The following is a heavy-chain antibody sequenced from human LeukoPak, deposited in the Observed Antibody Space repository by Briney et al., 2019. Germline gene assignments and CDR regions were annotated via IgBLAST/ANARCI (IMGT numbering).Heavy chain of an antibody. V-gene: IGHV4-39*01. CDR3: ARHRWMEVYGSGSYYVDY. CDR2: IYHSRST. Sequence: PSETLSLTCTVSGASISSSSYYWAWIRQPPGKGLEWIGSIYHSRSTYYNASLKSRATISADTSKNQFSLKLSSVTAADTAVYYCARHRWMEVYGSGSYYVDYWGQGALVTVSS. CDR1: GASISSSSYY. J-gene: IGHJ4*02. D-gene: IGHD3-10*01.